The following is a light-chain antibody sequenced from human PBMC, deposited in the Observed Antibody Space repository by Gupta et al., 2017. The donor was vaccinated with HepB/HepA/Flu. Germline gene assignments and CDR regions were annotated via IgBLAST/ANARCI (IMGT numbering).Light chain of an antibody. CDR2: SDN. V-gene: IGLV1-44*01. Sequence: QPVFTPPISASAPPRQRVTISCSGSSSNIGGYTVNWYQPTPGTPPNLLIYSDNRRHSGVPARFSGSKSGTSASLPNSGLQAEDEADYYCAAWDDSRNGWVFGGGTKLTVL. CDR3: AAWDDSRNGWV. J-gene: IGLJ2*01. CDR1: SSNIGGYT.